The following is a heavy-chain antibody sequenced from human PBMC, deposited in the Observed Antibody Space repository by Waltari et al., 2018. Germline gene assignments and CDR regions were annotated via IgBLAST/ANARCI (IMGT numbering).Heavy chain of an antibody. CDR2: INHSGSN. Sequence: QVQLQQWGAGLLKPSETLSPTCAVYGGSFSGYYWSWIRQPPGKGLEWIGEINHSGSNNYNTSLKSRVTISVDTSKNQFSLKLSSVTAADTAVYDCARGGYCSSTSCYYYYYMDVWGKGTTVTVSS. D-gene: IGHD2-2*01. J-gene: IGHJ6*03. CDR1: GGSFSGYY. V-gene: IGHV4-34*01. CDR3: ARGGYCSSTSCYYYYYMDV.